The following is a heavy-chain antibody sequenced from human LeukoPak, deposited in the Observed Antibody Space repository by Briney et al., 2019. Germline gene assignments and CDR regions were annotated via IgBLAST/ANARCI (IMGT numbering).Heavy chain of an antibody. CDR1: GYTFTGYY. D-gene: IGHD6-19*01. V-gene: IGHV1-2*02. CDR2: INPNSGGT. CDR3: ARSGYSSGWYYSPPYYYYYMDV. Sequence: ASVKVSCKASGYTFTGYYMHWVRQAPGQGLEWMGWINPNSGGTNYAQKFQGRVTMTRDTSISTAYMELSRLRSDDTAVYYCARSGYSSGWYYSPPYYYYYMDVWGKGTTVTISS. J-gene: IGHJ6*03.